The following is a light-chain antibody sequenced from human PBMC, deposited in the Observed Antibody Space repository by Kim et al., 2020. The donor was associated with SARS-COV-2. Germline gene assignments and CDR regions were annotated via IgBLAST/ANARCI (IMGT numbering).Light chain of an antibody. CDR3: QAWDNGTAV. CDR1: KVGDKR. V-gene: IGLV3-1*01. J-gene: IGLJ1*01. Sequence: GSPGQTASITGGGDKVGDKRACWYQQKPGQSPVLIIYQDDKRPSGIPERFSASNSGSTATLTISGTQTMDDADYYCQAWDNGTAVFGTGTKVTVL. CDR2: QDD.